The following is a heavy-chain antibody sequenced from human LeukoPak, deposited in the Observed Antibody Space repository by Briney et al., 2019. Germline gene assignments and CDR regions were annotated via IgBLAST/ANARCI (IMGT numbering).Heavy chain of an antibody. D-gene: IGHD3-3*01. CDR3: AKGAGYDFWSGTPYFDY. CDR2: IQKDGGSK. Sequence: PGGSLRLSCAASGFTFSNYVMNWVRQAPGKGLEWVTFIQKDGGSKFYADSVKGRFTISRDNSKNTLYLQMNSLRAEDTAVYYCAKGAGYDFWSGTPYFDYWGQGTLVTVSS. CDR1: GFTFSNYV. J-gene: IGHJ4*02. V-gene: IGHV3-30*02.